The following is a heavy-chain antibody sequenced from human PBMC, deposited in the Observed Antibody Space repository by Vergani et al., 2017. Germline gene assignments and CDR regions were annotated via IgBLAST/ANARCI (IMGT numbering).Heavy chain of an antibody. J-gene: IGHJ4*02. CDR2: ISAYTGNT. CDR1: GYTFTSYG. Sequence: QVQLVQSGAEVKKPGASVKVSCKASGYTFTSYGISWVRQAPGQGLEWMGWISAYTGNTNYAQKLQGRVTMTTDTSTSTAYMELRSLGSDDTAVYYCARGVLRYVDLVFIPLDYWGQGTLVTVSS. D-gene: IGHD3-9*01. CDR3: ARGVLRYVDLVFIPLDY. V-gene: IGHV1-18*01.